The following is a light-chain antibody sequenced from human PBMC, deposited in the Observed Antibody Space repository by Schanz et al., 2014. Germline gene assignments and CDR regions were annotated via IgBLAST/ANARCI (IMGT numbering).Light chain of an antibody. CDR1: QSISSY. J-gene: IGKJ4*01. CDR3: HQYYSLPLT. CDR2: GAS. Sequence: EIVMTQSPATLSVSPGERATLSCRASQSISSYLAWYQQKPGQAPRLLIYGASNRATGIPTRFSGSGSGTEFTLTISSLQAEDVALYYCHQYYSLPLTFGGGTKVEIK. V-gene: IGKV3-15*01.